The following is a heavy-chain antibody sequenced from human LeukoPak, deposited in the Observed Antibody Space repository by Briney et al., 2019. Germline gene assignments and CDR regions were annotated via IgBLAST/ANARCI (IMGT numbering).Heavy chain of an antibody. CDR3: ARAPVGAAAGTTWYYYYYMDV. CDR1: GGTFSSYA. V-gene: IGHV1-69*06. D-gene: IGHD6-13*01. Sequence: SVKVSCKASGGTFSSYAISWVRQAPGQGLEWMGGIIPIFSTANYAQKFQGRVTITADKSTSTAYMVLSSLRSEDTAVYYCARAPVGAAAGTTWYYYYYMDVWGKGTTVTVSS. CDR2: IIPIFSTA. J-gene: IGHJ6*03.